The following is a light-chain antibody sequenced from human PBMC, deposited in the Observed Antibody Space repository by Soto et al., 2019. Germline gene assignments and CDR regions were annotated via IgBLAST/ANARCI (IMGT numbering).Light chain of an antibody. CDR1: QRVSSN. CDR3: QQYNSWPSGT. Sequence: EIIMTQSPATLSVSPGERATLSCRASQRVSSNLAWYQQKPGQPPRLLIYGASTRATDIPARFSGSGSGTEFTLTIISLQSEDDAVYYCQQYNSWPSGTFGQGTRLEIK. CDR2: GAS. J-gene: IGKJ5*01. V-gene: IGKV3-15*01.